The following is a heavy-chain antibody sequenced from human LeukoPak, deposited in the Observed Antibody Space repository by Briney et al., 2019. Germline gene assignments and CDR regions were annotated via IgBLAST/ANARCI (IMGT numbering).Heavy chain of an antibody. CDR2: LKSKTEGGPT. V-gene: IGHV3-15*01. J-gene: IGHJ4*02. CDR3: TTALDCSGTGCYR. Sequence: GGSLRLSCAGSGFTFSAAWMNWFRQVPGKGLEWVGRLKSKTEGGPTEYAAPVKGRFTISRDDSKNTLYLQMNSLKTEDTGVYYCTTALDCSGTGCYRWGQGTQVTVSS. D-gene: IGHD2-15*01. CDR1: GFTFSAAW.